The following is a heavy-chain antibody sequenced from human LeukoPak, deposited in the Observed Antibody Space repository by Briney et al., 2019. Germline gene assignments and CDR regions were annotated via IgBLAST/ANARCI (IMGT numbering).Heavy chain of an antibody. CDR1: GFTFDDNA. D-gene: IGHD5-18*01. CDR2: INWNGRIT. V-gene: IGHV3-20*04. Sequence: GGSLRLSCAASGFTFDDNAMNWVRPVPGRGLEWDSGINWNGRITEYGDSVKVRFTISRPNTENSLYLYMNNLGGEDTALYFCARGSVQLWLRDTYYYMDVWGKGTTATVSS. CDR3: ARGSVQLWLRDTYYYMDV. J-gene: IGHJ6*03.